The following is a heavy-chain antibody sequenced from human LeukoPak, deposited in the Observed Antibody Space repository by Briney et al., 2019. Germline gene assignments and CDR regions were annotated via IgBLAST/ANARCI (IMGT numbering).Heavy chain of an antibody. J-gene: IGHJ4*02. CDR3: VRDFRSADY. CDR1: GFTFSNYW. V-gene: IGHV3-74*01. CDR2: IHSDGSST. Sequence: GGSLRLSCAASGFTFSNYWMHWVRQAPGKGLVWVSRIHSDGSSTTSADSVKGRFTISRDNAENTLYLQMNSLRAEDTAVYYCVRDFRSADYWGQGTLVTVSS.